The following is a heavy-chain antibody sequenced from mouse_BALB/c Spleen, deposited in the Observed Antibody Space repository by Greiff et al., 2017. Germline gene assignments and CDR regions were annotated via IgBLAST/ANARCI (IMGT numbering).Heavy chain of an antibody. J-gene: IGHJ2*01. CDR3: ARGGYDYYFDS. Sequence: EVQLVESGGGLVKPGGSLKLSCAASGFTFSDYYMYWVRQTPEKRLEWVATISDGGSYTYYPDSVKGRFTISRDNAKNNLYLQMRSLKSEDTAMYSCARGGYDYYFDSGAQGTTLPVPS. CDR2: ISDGGSYT. CDR1: GFTFSDYY. V-gene: IGHV5-4*02. D-gene: IGHD2-2*01.